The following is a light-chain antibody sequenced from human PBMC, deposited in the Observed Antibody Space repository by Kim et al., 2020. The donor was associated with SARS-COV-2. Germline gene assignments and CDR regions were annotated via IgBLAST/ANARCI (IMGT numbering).Light chain of an antibody. CDR2: GAS. Sequence: IQMTQSPSSLSASVTDRVTITCRASQDIRHDLGWYQQKPGKAPKVLIYGASRLDSGVPSRFSGSGSGTDFTLTIFSLQPEDVGTYYCVQDYNYPLTFGQGTKVDIK. J-gene: IGKJ1*01. CDR1: QDIRHD. CDR3: VQDYNYPLT. V-gene: IGKV1-6*01.